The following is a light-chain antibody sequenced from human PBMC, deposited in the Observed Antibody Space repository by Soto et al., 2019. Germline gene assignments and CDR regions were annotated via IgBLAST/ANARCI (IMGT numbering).Light chain of an antibody. CDR3: QQSYRTLFT. Sequence: DIQMTQSPSSLSASVGDRVTITCRASQSISSYLNWYQQKPGKAPKLLIYAASSLQSGVPSRFSGSGSGTDFTLTISSLQPDDFATYYCQQSYRTLFTFGPGTKVDIQ. V-gene: IGKV1-39*01. J-gene: IGKJ3*01. CDR1: QSISSY. CDR2: AAS.